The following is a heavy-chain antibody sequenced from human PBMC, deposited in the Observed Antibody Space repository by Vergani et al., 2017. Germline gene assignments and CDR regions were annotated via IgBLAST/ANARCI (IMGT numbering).Heavy chain of an antibody. Sequence: EVQLLESGGGLVQPGGSLRLSCAASGFTFSSYAMSWVRQAPGKGLEWVSDISGSVDSTYYADCVKGRFTISRDNSKNTLYLQMNSLRAEDTAVYYCAKRAIRPGYSSSWDLDYWGQGTLVTVSS. D-gene: IGHD6-13*01. V-gene: IGHV3-23*01. J-gene: IGHJ4*02. CDR2: ISGSVDST. CDR3: AKRAIRPGYSSSWDLDY. CDR1: GFTFSSYA.